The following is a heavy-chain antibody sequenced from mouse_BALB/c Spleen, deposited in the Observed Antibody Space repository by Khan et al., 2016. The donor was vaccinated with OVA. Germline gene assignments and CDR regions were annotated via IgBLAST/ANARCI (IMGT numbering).Heavy chain of an antibody. CDR2: IYPGTDNT. V-gene: IGHV1-76*01. CDR1: GYIFTNYW. CDR3: AREEALYYFDY. D-gene: IGHD3-2*02. J-gene: IGHJ2*01. Sequence: QVQLQQSGAELVRPGASVKLSCKTSGYIFTNYWIHWIKQRSGQGLEWIARIYPGTDNTYYDEKLKDKATLTADKSSSTAYMQLSSLKSGDSAVYFCAREEALYYFDYWGQGTTLTVSS.